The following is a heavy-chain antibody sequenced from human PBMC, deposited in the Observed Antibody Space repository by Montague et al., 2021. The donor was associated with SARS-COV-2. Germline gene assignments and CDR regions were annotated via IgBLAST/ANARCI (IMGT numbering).Heavy chain of an antibody. CDR1: GFTFRNYA. V-gene: IGHV3-23*03. CDR2: IYSGASST. Sequence: SLRLSCAASGFTFRNYAMSWVRQALGKGLEWVSVIYSGASSTYYADSVKGRFTISRDNSKNTLYLQMNNLRAEDTAVYYCAKVDQWEVFLDYWGRGTLVIVSS. CDR3: AKVDQWEVFLDY. D-gene: IGHD1-26*01. J-gene: IGHJ4*02.